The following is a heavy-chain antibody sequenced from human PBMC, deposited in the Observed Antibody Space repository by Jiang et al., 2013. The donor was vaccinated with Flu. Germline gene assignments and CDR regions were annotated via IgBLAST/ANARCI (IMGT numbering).Heavy chain of an antibody. V-gene: IGHV6-1*01. CDR3: VRGSPHYYAMDV. J-gene: IGHJ6*02. CDR1: GDSVSSDRAA. Sequence: QTLSLTCAISGDSVSSDRAAWNWVRQSPSRGLEWLGRTYYGSQWVNEYATSLQSRITIKPDTSKNQFSLQLNSVTPEDTAVYYCVRGSPHYYAMDVGDQGTTVTVSS. CDR2: TYYGSQWVN.